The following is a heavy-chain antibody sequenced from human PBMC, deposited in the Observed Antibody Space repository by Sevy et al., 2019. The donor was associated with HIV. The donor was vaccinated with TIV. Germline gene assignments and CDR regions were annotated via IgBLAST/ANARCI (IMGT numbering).Heavy chain of an antibody. CDR2: INPNSGGT. Sequence: ASVKVSCKASGNTFTVYYMYWVRQAPGQGLEWMGWINPNSGGTNYAQKFQGRVTMTSDTSINTAYMELSRLRSGDTAVYYCARVGTIFSLLGYFDYWGQGTLVTVSS. CDR1: GNTFTVYY. V-gene: IGHV1-2*02. D-gene: IGHD3-3*01. J-gene: IGHJ4*02. CDR3: ARVGTIFSLLGYFDY.